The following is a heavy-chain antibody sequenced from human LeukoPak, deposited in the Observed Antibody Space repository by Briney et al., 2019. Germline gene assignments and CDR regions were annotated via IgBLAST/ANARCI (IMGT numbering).Heavy chain of an antibody. V-gene: IGHV3-30*02. CDR2: IRYDGSNK. Sequence: GGSLRLSCAASGFTFSSYGMHWVRQAPGKGLEWVAFIRYDGSNKYYADSVKGRFTISRDNSKNTLYLQMNSLRAEDTAVYYCAKVGEDFGTSRGYYYMDVWGKGTTVTVSS. CDR3: AKVGEDFGTSRGYYYMDV. CDR1: GFTFSSYG. J-gene: IGHJ6*03. D-gene: IGHD2-2*01.